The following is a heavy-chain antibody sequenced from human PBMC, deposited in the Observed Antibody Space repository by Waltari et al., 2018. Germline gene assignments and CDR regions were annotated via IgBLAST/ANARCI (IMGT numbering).Heavy chain of an antibody. J-gene: IGHJ6*02. CDR2: IYYSGGT. V-gene: IGHV4-39*01. CDR3: ARHPKDYDFWSGYYNYYYGMDV. D-gene: IGHD3-3*01. CDR1: GGSISSSSYY. Sequence: QLQLQESGPGLVKPSETLSLTCTVSGGSISSSSYYWGWIRQPPGKGLEWIGSIYYSGGTHYNPSLKRRCTISVDTSKNQFSLKLSSVTAADTAVYYCARHPKDYDFWSGYYNYYYGMDVWGQGTTVTVSS.